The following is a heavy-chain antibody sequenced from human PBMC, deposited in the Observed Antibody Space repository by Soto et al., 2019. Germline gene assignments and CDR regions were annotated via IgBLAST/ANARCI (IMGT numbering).Heavy chain of an antibody. CDR2: FDPEDGET. D-gene: IGHD3-22*01. J-gene: IGHJ4*02. CDR1: EYTLTELS. Sequence: ASVKVSCKVSEYTLTELSVHWVRQTPGKGLEWMGGFDPEDGETIYAQKFQGRVTMTEDTSTDTTYMELSSLRSEDTAVYYCATVYYYGGSGYYFNFDYWGQGTLVTVSS. V-gene: IGHV1-24*01. CDR3: ATVYYYGGSGYYFNFDY.